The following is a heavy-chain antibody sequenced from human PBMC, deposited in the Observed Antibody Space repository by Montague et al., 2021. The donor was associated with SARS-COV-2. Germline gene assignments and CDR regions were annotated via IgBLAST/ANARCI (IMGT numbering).Heavy chain of an antibody. CDR1: GFTFSSYY. J-gene: IGHJ5*02. CDR2: ISGSSSYI. CDR3: ARDLPSFFLGIAVAGPFDP. V-gene: IGHV3-21*01. D-gene: IGHD6-19*01. Sequence: SLRLSCAASGFTFSSYYMNWVRQAPGKGLEWVSSISGSSSYIYYADLVKGRFTISRDNAKNSLYLQMNSLRAEDTAVYYCARDLPSFFLGIAVAGPFDPWGQGTLVTVSS.